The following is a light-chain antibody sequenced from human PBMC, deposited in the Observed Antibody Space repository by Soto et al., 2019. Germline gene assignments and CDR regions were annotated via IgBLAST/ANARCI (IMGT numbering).Light chain of an antibody. V-gene: IGKV3-15*01. CDR1: QSVSSN. Sequence: EIVMTQSPATLSVSPGERATLSCRTSQSVSSNLAWYQQKPGQAPRLLIYGASTRATGIPARFSGSGFGTEFTLTISSLQSEDFAVYYCQQYNNWPLMYTFGQGTKLEIK. CDR3: QQYNNWPLMYT. CDR2: GAS. J-gene: IGKJ2*01.